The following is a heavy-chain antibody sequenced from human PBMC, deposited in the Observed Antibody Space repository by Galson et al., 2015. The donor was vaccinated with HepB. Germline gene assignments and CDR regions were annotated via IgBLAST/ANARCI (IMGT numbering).Heavy chain of an antibody. J-gene: IGHJ4*02. V-gene: IGHV5-51*01. D-gene: IGHD6-13*01. CDR3: ARRGQRNSWLN. CDR2: IFPGDSDL. Sequence: QSGAEMKKPGESVKISCQVSGYNFTTYWIGWVRQMPGKGLEWMGIIFPGDSDLRYSPSFVGQVSMSVDKSINIAYLQWSSLKASDTAIYYCARRGQRNSWLNWGQGTLVTVSS. CDR1: GYNFTTYW.